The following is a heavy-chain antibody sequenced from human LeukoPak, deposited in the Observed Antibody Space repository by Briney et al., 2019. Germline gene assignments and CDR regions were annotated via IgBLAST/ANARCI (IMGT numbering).Heavy chain of an antibody. CDR1: GGSFSGYY. D-gene: IGHD3-3*01. Sequence: PSETLSLTCAVYGGSFSGYYWSWIRQPPGKGLEWIGEINHSGSTNYNPSLKSRVTISVDTSKNQFSLKLSSVTAADTAVYYCARLTGLRSPFDPWGQGTLVTVSS. J-gene: IGHJ5*02. CDR2: INHSGST. CDR3: ARLTGLRSPFDP. V-gene: IGHV4-34*01.